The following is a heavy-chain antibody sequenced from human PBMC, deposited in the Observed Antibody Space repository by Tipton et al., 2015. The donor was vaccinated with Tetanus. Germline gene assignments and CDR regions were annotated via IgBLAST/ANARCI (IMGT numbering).Heavy chain of an antibody. CDR2: ISPNNGGT. V-gene: IGHV1-2*02. D-gene: IGHD3-10*01. CDR1: GYTFTGYY. Sequence: QSGAEVKQPGASVKVSCKASGYTFTGYYLHWVRRAPGQGLEWMGWISPNNGGTNYAQNFRGRVTMTRDTSITTAYMELSRLTSDDTAMYYCATGPGSYSTYWGQGALVTVSS. CDR3: ATGPGSYSTY. J-gene: IGHJ4*02.